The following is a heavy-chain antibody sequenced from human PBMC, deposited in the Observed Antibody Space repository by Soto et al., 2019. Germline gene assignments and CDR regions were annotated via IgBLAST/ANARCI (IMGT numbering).Heavy chain of an antibody. Sequence: QLQLQESGPGLVKPSETLSLTCTVSGGSISSSSYYWGWIRQPPGKGLEWIGSIYYSGSTYYNPSLKSRVTISVDTSKNQFSLKLSSVTAADTAVYYCARLPEYDSPFPHPPKTHLNWGQGTLVTVSS. CDR3: ARLPEYDSPFPHPPKTHLN. V-gene: IGHV4-39*01. J-gene: IGHJ4*02. CDR2: IYYSGST. CDR1: GGSISSSSYY. D-gene: IGHD3-22*01.